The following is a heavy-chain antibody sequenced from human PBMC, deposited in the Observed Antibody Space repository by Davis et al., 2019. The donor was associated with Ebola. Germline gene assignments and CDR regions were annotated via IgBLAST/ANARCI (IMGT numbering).Heavy chain of an antibody. J-gene: IGHJ4*02. CDR1: GGSFSGYY. Sequence: PGGSLRLSCAVYGGSFSGYYWSWIRQPPGKGLEWIGEINHSGSTNYNPSLKSRVTISVDTSKNQFSLKLSSVTAADTAVYYCARHFSYHLLDYWGQGTLVTVSS. CDR3: ARHFSYHLLDY. CDR2: INHSGST. V-gene: IGHV4-34*01. D-gene: IGHD1-26*01.